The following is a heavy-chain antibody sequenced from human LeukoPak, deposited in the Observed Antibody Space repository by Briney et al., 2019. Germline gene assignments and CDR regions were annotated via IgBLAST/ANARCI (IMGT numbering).Heavy chain of an antibody. D-gene: IGHD1-14*01. CDR2: ISTSGSTI. CDR1: GFPFSRYE. J-gene: IGHJ4*02. Sequence: GGSLRLPCAASGFPFSRYEINWAPRAPGKGVEWLSYISTSGSTIFYADSVKGRFTISRDNAKNSLYLQLNSLRAEDTAVYYCARDYRTDYWGQGTLVTVSS. V-gene: IGHV3-48*03. CDR3: ARDYRTDY.